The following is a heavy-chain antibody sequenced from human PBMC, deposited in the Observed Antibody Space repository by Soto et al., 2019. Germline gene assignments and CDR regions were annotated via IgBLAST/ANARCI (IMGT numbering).Heavy chain of an antibody. CDR3: ARGYSSGWYGELDY. J-gene: IGHJ4*02. D-gene: IGHD6-19*01. Sequence: SVKVSYKASGGTFSSYTISWVRQAPGQGLEWMGRIIPILGIANYAQKFQGRVTITADKSTSTAYMELSSLRSEDTAVYYCARGYSSGWYGELDYWGQGTLVTVSS. CDR1: GGTFSSYT. V-gene: IGHV1-69*02. CDR2: IIPILGIA.